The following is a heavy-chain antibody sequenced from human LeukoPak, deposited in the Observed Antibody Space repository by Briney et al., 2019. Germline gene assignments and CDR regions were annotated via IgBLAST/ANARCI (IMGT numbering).Heavy chain of an antibody. Sequence: PGGSLRLACAASWFTVITNDMTWVRPAAGKGREWVPLLYNDGNTKYANSVQGRFTISRDNSKNTLYLEMNSLSPDDTAVYYCARGVEPLAANTLAYWGQGTLVTVSS. CDR2: LYNDGNT. V-gene: IGHV3-53*01. CDR3: ARGVEPLAANTLAY. J-gene: IGHJ4*02. D-gene: IGHD3-16*01. CDR1: WFTVITND.